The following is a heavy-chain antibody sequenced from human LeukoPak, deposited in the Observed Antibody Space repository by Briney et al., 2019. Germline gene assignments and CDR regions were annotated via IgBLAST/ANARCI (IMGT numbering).Heavy chain of an antibody. J-gene: IGHJ4*02. D-gene: IGHD3-22*01. CDR3: ARGSLYYSDRNTYHYYFDS. V-gene: IGHV4-34*01. Sequence: KPSETLSLTCAVYGGSLSGYFGSWIRQPPGEGRGWGGEINYTGSTIYNPALTSRVTMSVDTSKNQISLQLTSVTAADTSVYYCARGSLYYSDRNTYHYYFDSWGQGTLVTVPS. CDR1: GGSLSGYF. CDR2: INYTGST.